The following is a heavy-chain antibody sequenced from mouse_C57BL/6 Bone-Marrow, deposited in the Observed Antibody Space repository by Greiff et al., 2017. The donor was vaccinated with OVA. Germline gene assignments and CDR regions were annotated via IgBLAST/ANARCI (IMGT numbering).Heavy chain of an antibody. V-gene: IGHV1-81*01. CDR3: AHYYGSSPFAY. CDR2: IYPRSGNT. CDR1: GYTFTSYG. Sequence: VQLQQSGAELARPGASVKLSCKASGYTFTSYGISGVKQRTGQGLEWIGEIYPRSGNTYYNEKFKGKATLTADKSSSTAYMELRSLTSEDSAVYFCAHYYGSSPFAYWGQGTLVTVSA. J-gene: IGHJ3*01. D-gene: IGHD1-1*01.